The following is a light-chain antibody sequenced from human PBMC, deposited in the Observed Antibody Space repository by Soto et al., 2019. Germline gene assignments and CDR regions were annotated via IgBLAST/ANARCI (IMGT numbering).Light chain of an antibody. CDR1: QSVSSY. Sequence: EIVLTQSPATLSLSPGERATLSCRVSQSVSSYLAWYQQKPGQAPRLLIYDASNRATGIPARFSGSGSGTDFTLTISSLEPEDFAVYCCQQRSNWPRTFGQGTKLEIK. V-gene: IGKV3-11*01. CDR2: DAS. CDR3: QQRSNWPRT. J-gene: IGKJ2*01.